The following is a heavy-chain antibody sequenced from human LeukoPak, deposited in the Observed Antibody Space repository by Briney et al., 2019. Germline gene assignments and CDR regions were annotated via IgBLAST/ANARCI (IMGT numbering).Heavy chain of an antibody. CDR3: ARGAMVSPSDY. D-gene: IGHD3-10*01. V-gene: IGHV3-30-3*01. CDR2: ISYDGSNK. CDR1: GLTFSSYA. Sequence: GRSLRLSCAASGLTFSSYAMHWVRQAPGKGLEWVAVISYDGSNKYYADSVKGRFTISRDNSKNTLYLQMNSLRAEDTAVYYCARGAMVSPSDYWGQGTLVTVSS. J-gene: IGHJ4*02.